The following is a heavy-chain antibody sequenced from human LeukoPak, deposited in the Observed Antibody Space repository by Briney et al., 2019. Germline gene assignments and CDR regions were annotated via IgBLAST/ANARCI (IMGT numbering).Heavy chain of an antibody. CDR1: GFTFSNNW. CDR3: TRDKTELFGVVIGDY. D-gene: IGHD3-3*01. V-gene: IGHV3-7*01. CDR2: IKEDASER. Sequence: PGGSLRLSCAASGFTFSNNWMSWVRQAPGKGLEWVANIKEDASERYYGDSVMGRFTISRDNTKNSLYLQMNNLRAEDTAVYYCTRDKTELFGVVIGDYWGQRTLVTVSS. J-gene: IGHJ4*02.